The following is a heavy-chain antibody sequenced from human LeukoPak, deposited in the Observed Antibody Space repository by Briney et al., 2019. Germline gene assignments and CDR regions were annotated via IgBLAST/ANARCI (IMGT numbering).Heavy chain of an antibody. J-gene: IGHJ4*02. CDR2: IYYGGSI. CDR1: GGSISSSSYY. V-gene: IGHV4-39*01. CDR3: ARRGYDFWSGYYDY. Sequence: PSETRSLTCTLSGGSISSSSYYWGWIRQPPGKGLEWIGIIYYGGSIYYNPSLKSRVTLSVDTSKNQFSLKLSYVTAADTAVYYCARRGYDFWSGYYDYWGQGTLVTVSS. D-gene: IGHD3-3*01.